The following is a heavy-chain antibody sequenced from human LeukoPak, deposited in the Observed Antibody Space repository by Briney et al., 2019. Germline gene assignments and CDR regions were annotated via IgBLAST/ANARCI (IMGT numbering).Heavy chain of an antibody. CDR2: IYHSGST. Sequence: PSETLSLTCTVSGDSISTYYWSWIRQPPGKGLEWIGSIYHSGSTYYNPSLKSRVTISVDTSKNQFSLKLSSVTAADTAVYYCARVRGSSWLGDYWGQGTLVTVSS. CDR1: GDSISTYY. V-gene: IGHV4-38-2*02. CDR3: ARVRGSSWLGDY. J-gene: IGHJ4*02. D-gene: IGHD6-13*01.